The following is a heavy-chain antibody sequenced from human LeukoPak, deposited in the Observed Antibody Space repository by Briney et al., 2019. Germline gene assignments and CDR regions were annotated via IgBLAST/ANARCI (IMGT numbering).Heavy chain of an antibody. Sequence: GGSLRLSCAAPGFTFHDHGMSWVRQVPGKGLEWVSALNWNGDNTGYADSVKGRFTISRDNAKKSLYLQMSSLTAEDTAYYYCAREEGPYFDCWGQGTLVTVSS. V-gene: IGHV3-20*04. CDR3: AREEGPYFDC. CDR2: LNWNGDNT. J-gene: IGHJ4*02. CDR1: GFTFHDHG.